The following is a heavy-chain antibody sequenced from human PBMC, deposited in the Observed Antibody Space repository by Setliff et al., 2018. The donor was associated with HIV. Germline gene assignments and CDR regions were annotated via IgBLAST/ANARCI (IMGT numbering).Heavy chain of an antibody. CDR3: ARQPVDTASFDP. V-gene: IGHV4-59*08. D-gene: IGHD5-18*01. CDR1: GGSISSYY. CDR2: IYTSGST. J-gene: IGHJ5*02. Sequence: SETLSLTCTVSGGSISSYYWSWIRQPPGKGLEWIGSIYTSGSTNYNPSLKSRLTISLDTKNQFSLKLTSVTAADTAMYYCARQPVDTASFDPWGQGTLVTVSS.